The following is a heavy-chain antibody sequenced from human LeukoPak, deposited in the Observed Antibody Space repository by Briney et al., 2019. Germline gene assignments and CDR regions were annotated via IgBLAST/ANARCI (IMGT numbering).Heavy chain of an antibody. V-gene: IGHV4-34*01. CDR3: ARHPSFDWFGP. J-gene: IGHJ5*02. D-gene: IGHD2-2*03. CDR2: IYYSGST. CDR1: GGSFSGYY. Sequence: PSETLSLTCAVYGGSFSGYYWSWIRQPPGKGLEWIGTIYYSGSTFYSPSLKSRVTISIDTSKNQFSLKLSSVTAADTALYYCARHPSFDWFGPWGQGTLVTVSS.